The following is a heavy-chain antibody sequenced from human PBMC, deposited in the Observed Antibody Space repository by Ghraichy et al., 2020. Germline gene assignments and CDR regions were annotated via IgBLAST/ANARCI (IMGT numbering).Heavy chain of an antibody. CDR2: IGGGGRST. Sequence: GSLRLSCAASGFTFSNYAMNWVRQSPGKGLDWVSLIGGGGRSTYYADSVQGRFTISRDNARNTLYLQMNSLRAEDTAVYYCAKDRLRGDNFDDHDAFDIWGQGTMVTVSS. CDR3: AKDRLRGDNFDDHDAFDI. J-gene: IGHJ3*02. V-gene: IGHV3-23*01. CDR1: GFTFSNYA. D-gene: IGHD1-1*01.